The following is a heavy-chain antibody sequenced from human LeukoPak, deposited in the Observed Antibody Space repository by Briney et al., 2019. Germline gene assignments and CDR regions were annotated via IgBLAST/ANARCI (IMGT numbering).Heavy chain of an antibody. CDR1: GYTFTSYD. D-gene: IGHD5-18*01. V-gene: IGHV1-8*03. Sequence: ASVNVSCKASGYTFTSYDINWVRQAPGQGLEWMGWMNPNSGNTGYAQKFQGRVTITRNTSISTAYMELSSLRSEDTAVYYCARGRTGYSYGSPPYYYYYMDVWGKGTTVTVSS. CDR3: ARGRTGYSYGSPPYYYYYMDV. CDR2: MNPNSGNT. J-gene: IGHJ6*03.